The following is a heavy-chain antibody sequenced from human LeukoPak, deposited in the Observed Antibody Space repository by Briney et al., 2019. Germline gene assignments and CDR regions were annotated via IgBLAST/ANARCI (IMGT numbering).Heavy chain of an antibody. V-gene: IGHV1-46*01. CDR1: GYTFTSYY. Sequence: ASVKVSCKASGYTFTSYYMHWVRQAPGQGLEWMGIINPSGGSTSYAQKFQGRVTMTRDTSTSTVYMELSSLGSEDTAVYYCARDGLNYYGSGSNIDYWGQGTLVTVSS. J-gene: IGHJ4*02. CDR3: ARDGLNYYGSGSNIDY. CDR2: INPSGGST. D-gene: IGHD3-10*01.